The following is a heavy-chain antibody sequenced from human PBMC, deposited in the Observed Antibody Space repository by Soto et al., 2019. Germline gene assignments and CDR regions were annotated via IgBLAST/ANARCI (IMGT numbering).Heavy chain of an antibody. J-gene: IGHJ4*02. D-gene: IGHD3-3*01. CDR2: IYYSGST. V-gene: IGHV4-59*01. Sequence: SETLSLTCTVSGGSISSYYWSWIRQPPGKGLEWIGYIYYSGSTNYNPSLKSRVTVSVDTSKNQFSLKLSSVTAADTAVYYCARGYDFWSGYYSPQFDYWGQGTLVTVSS. CDR3: ARGYDFWSGYYSPQFDY. CDR1: GGSISSYY.